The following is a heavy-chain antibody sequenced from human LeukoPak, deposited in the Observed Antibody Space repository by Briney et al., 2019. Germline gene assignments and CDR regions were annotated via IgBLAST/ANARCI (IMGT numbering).Heavy chain of an antibody. V-gene: IGHV3-33*01. Sequence: PGRSLRLSCAASGFTFSSYGMPWVRQAPGKGLEWVAVIWYDGSNKYYADSVKGRFTISRDNSKNTLYLQMNSLRAEDTAVYYCASLPRKDIVVRGYYYGMDVWGQGTTVTVSS. CDR1: GFTFSSYG. D-gene: IGHD2-2*01. J-gene: IGHJ6*02. CDR2: IWYDGSNK. CDR3: ASLPRKDIVVRGYYYGMDV.